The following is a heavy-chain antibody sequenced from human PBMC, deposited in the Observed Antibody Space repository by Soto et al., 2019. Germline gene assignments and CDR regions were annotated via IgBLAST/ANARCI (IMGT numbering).Heavy chain of an antibody. J-gene: IGHJ5*02. D-gene: IGHD3-10*01. CDR1: GFSLSTSGGV. Sequence: SGPTLVKPTQTLTLTCTFSGFSLSTSGGVVGWIRQPPIKALECLAVIYWQYATRYNPSLKSRLTITKDTSKNQVVFTMTNMDPLDTATYYCAHGSQGSGSFHNWFDPWGQGTLVTVSS. CDR3: AHGSQGSGSFHNWFDP. V-gene: IGHV2-5*01. CDR2: IYWQYAT.